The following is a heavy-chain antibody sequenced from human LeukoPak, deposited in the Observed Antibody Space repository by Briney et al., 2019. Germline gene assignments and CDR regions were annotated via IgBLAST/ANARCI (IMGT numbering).Heavy chain of an antibody. CDR3: AKSYGDYLERYFDL. Sequence: PGGSLRLSCAASGFIFSNAWMSWVRQVPGKGLEWVGRIKSKAEGGTTDYAAPVKGRFTISRDDSKNTLYLQMNSLRAEDTAVYYCAKSYGDYLERYFDLWGRGTLVTVSS. J-gene: IGHJ2*01. V-gene: IGHV3-15*01. D-gene: IGHD4-17*01. CDR2: IKSKAEGGTT. CDR1: GFIFSNAW.